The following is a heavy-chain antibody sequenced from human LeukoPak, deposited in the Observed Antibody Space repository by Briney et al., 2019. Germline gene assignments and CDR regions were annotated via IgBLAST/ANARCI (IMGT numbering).Heavy chain of an antibody. J-gene: IGHJ4*02. CDR1: GGTFSSYA. V-gene: IGHV1-69*13. CDR2: IIPIFGTA. Sequence: ASVEVSCKASGGTFSSYAIGWVRQAPGQGLEWMGGIIPIFGTANYAQKFQGRVTITADESTSTAYMELSSLRSEDTAVYYCARDTHCSGGSCYFGYWGQGTLVTVSS. D-gene: IGHD2-15*01. CDR3: ARDTHCSGGSCYFGY.